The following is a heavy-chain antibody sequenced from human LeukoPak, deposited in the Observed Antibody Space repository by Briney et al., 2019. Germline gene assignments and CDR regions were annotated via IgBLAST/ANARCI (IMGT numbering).Heavy chain of an antibody. D-gene: IGHD3-16*02. CDR1: GFTFSSYG. V-gene: IGHV3-30*18. Sequence: GGSLRLSCAASGFTFSSYGMHWVRRAPGKGLEWVAVISYDGSNKYYADSVKGRFTISRDNSKKTLYLQMTSLRAEDTAVYYCAKDRYYDYVRGSYRSYYFDYGGQGTLVTVSS. J-gene: IGHJ4*02. CDR3: AKDRYYDYVRGSYRSYYFDY. CDR2: ISYDGSNK.